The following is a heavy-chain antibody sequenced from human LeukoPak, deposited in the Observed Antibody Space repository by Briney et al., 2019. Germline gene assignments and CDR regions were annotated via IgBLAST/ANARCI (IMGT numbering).Heavy chain of an antibody. V-gene: IGHV4-39*01. J-gene: IGHJ5*02. CDR3: ARKALWSGSYNWFDP. D-gene: IGHD3-3*01. CDR1: GDSISSSSHY. Sequence: SETLSLTCTVSGDSISSSSHYWGWIRQPPGKGLEWIGSILYSGYTYYNPSLKSRVSISVDTSENRFSLRLSSVTAADTAVYYCARKALWSGSYNWFDPWGQGTLVTVSS. CDR2: ILYSGYT.